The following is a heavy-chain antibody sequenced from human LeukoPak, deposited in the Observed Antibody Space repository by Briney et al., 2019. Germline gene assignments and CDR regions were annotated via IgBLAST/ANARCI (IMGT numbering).Heavy chain of an antibody. J-gene: IGHJ4*02. CDR3: ARGYSRGDY. V-gene: IGHV3-30*03. CDR2: ISHDGNNK. Sequence: GGPLRLSCAASGFIFSDYGIHWVRQAPGKGLEWVARISHDGNNKNYADSVKGRFTISRDNSEDMLYLQMNSLRAEDTAVYYCARGYSRGDYWGQGTLVTVSS. D-gene: IGHD5-12*01. CDR1: GFIFSDYG.